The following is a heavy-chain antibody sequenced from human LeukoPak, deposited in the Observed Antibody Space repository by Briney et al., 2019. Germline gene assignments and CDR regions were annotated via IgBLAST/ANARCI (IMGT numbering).Heavy chain of an antibody. CDR2: ISYDGSNK. CDR3: ARDPYCSGGSCYLDY. D-gene: IGHD2-15*01. CDR1: GFTFSRYG. Sequence: PGGSLRLSCVASGFTFSRYGMHWVRQAPGKGLEWVAVISYDGSNKYYADSVKGRFTISRDNSKNTLYLQMNSLRAEDTAVYYCARDPYCSGGSCYLDYWGQGTLVTVSS. J-gene: IGHJ4*02. V-gene: IGHV3-30*03.